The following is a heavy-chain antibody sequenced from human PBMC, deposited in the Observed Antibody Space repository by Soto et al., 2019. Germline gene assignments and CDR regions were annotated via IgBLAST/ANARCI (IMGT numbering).Heavy chain of an antibody. CDR1: GYTFTSYG. Sequence: ASVKVSCKASGYTFTSYGISWVRQAPGQGLEWMGWISAYNGNTNYAQKLQGRVTMTTDTSTSTAYMELRSLRSDDTAVYYCARVNGITMVRGVIIGHWFDPWGQGTLVTVSS. V-gene: IGHV1-18*01. CDR2: ISAYNGNT. D-gene: IGHD3-10*01. CDR3: ARVNGITMVRGVIIGHWFDP. J-gene: IGHJ5*02.